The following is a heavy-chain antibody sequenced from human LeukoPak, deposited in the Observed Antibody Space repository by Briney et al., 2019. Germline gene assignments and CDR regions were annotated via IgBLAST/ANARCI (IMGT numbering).Heavy chain of an antibody. D-gene: IGHD3-22*01. CDR1: GYTFTGYY. J-gene: IGHJ5*02. CDR3: ARDYYDSSGYHNWFDP. CDR2: INPNIGGT. Sequence: ASVKVSCKASGYTFTGYYMHWVRQAPGQGLEWMGWINPNIGGTNYSQKFQGRGTMTRDTSISTAYMELSRLRSDDPAVYYCARDYYDSSGYHNWFDPWGQGTLVTVSS. V-gene: IGHV1-2*02.